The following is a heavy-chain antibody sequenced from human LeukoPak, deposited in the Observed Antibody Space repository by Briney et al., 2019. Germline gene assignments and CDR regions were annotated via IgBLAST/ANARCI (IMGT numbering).Heavy chain of an antibody. CDR2: TSHDESNK. D-gene: IGHD3-9*01. J-gene: IGHJ4*01. V-gene: IGHV3-30*04. CDR3: ARSRLGLWLSVIDY. Sequence: GRSLRLSCAASGFNFNNHALHWVRQAPGKGLEWVSATSHDESNKLYADSVKGRFTISRDNSRDTVYLQMNNLRLDDAGTYYCARSRLGLWLSVIDYWGQGSLVTVSA. CDR1: GFNFNNHA.